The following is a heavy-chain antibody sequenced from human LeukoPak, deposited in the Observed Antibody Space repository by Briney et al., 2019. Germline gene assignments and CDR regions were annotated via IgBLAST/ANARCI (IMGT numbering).Heavy chain of an antibody. CDR1: GGSISSSSYY. Sequence: PSETLSLTCTVSGGSISSSSYYWGWIRQPPGKGLEWIGSFYYSGSTYYNPSLKSRVTISVDTSKSQFSLKLSSVTAADTAVYYCARAALRTPLTYFDYWGQGTLVTVSS. CDR2: FYYSGST. J-gene: IGHJ4*02. D-gene: IGHD5-12*01. CDR3: ARAALRTPLTYFDY. V-gene: IGHV4-39*07.